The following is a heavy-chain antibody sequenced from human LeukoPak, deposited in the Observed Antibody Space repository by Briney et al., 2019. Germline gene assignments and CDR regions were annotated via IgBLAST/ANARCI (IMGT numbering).Heavy chain of an antibody. V-gene: IGHV3-30*03. CDR3: ARDPKGGFSYGWGAFDI. J-gene: IGHJ3*02. CDR2: ISYDGNNK. Sequence: PGRSLRLSCAASGFTFSSYGMHWVRQAPGKGLEWVAIISYDGNNKYYADSVKGRFIISRDNSKKMLYLQMNSLRAEDTAVYYCARDPKGGFSYGWGAFDIWGQGTMVTVSS. CDR1: GFTFSSYG. D-gene: IGHD5-18*01.